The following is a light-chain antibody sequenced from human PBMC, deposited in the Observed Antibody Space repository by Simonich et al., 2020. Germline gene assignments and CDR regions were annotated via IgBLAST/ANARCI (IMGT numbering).Light chain of an antibody. J-gene: IGLJ3*02. CDR3: AAWDDSLNGWV. Sequence: QSALTQPASVSGSPGQSITISCTGTSCDVGGYNYVSWYQQHPGKAPKLMIYDVSNRPSGVSNRFSGSKSGNTASLAISGLQSEDEADYYCAAWDDSLNGWVFGGGTKLTVL. V-gene: IGLV2-14*01. CDR1: SCDVGGYNY. CDR2: DVS.